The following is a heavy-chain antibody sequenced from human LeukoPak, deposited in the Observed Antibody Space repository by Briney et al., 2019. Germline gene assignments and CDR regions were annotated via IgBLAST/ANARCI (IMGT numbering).Heavy chain of an antibody. CDR1: GFTFSSYA. V-gene: IGHV3-23*01. J-gene: IGHJ4*02. CDR2: ISGSGGST. Sequence: GGSLRLSCAASGFTFSSYAMTWVRQAPGKGLEWVSVISGSGGSTYYADSVKGRFTISRDNSKNTLYLQMSSLRAEDTAVYYCAKDGGDSSGWYLDYWGQGTLVTVSS. D-gene: IGHD6-19*01. CDR3: AKDGGDSSGWYLDY.